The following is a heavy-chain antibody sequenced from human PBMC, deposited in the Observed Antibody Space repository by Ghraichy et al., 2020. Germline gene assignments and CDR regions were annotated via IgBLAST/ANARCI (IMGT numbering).Heavy chain of an antibody. J-gene: IGHJ4*02. D-gene: IGHD2-8*01. Sequence: GGSLRLSCAASGFTFSSYWMHWVRQAPGKGLVWVSRINSDGSSTSYADSVKGRFTISRDNAKNTLYLQMNSLRAEDTAVYYCARGKVYAIQVPDYWGQGTLVTVSS. CDR2: INSDGSST. CDR3: ARGKVYAIQVPDY. CDR1: GFTFSSYW. V-gene: IGHV3-74*01.